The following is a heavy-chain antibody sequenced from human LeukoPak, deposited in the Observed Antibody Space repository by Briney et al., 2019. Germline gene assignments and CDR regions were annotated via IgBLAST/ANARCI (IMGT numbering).Heavy chain of an antibody. J-gene: IGHJ3*02. CDR3: AKGFDSSGYPRDAFDI. CDR1: GFTFDDYA. Sequence: GGSLRLSCAASGFTFDDYAMHWVRQAPGKGLEWVSGISWNSGSIGYADSVKGRFTISRDNAKNSLYLQMNSLRAEDTALYYCAKGFDSSGYPRDAFDIWGQGTMVTVSS. V-gene: IGHV3-9*01. D-gene: IGHD3-22*01. CDR2: ISWNSGSI.